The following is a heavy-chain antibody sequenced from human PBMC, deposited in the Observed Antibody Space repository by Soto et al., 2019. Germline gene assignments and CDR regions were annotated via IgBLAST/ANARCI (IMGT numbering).Heavy chain of an antibody. CDR1: GASISSGGYS. J-gene: IGHJ3*01. V-gene: IGHV4-30-2*01. CDR3: ARGGSHSGAYFSV. Sequence: QLQLQESGSGLVKPSQTLSLTCAVSGASISSGGYSWNWIRQLPGKGLEWIGYIYQSGNTFYNPSLKSRVIMSLDRSKNQVSLKLSSVTAADTALYYCARGGSHSGAYFSVWGQGTLVTVSS. D-gene: IGHD1-26*01. CDR2: IYQSGNT.